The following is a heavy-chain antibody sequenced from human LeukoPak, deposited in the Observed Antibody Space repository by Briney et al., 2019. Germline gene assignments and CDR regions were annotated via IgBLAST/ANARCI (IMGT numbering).Heavy chain of an antibody. D-gene: IGHD3-3*01. CDR1: GGSISSGDYY. V-gene: IGHV4-30-4*08. J-gene: IGHJ4*02. CDR2: IYYSGGT. CDR3: ARGEWYFDY. Sequence: SQTLSLTCTVSGGSISSGDYYWSWIRQPPGKGLEWIEYIYYSGGTYYNPSLKSRVTISVDTSKNQFSLKLSSVTAADTAVYSCARGEWYFDYWGQGTLVTVSS.